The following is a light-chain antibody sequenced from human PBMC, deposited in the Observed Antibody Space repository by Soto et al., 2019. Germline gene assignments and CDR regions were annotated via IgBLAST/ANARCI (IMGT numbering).Light chain of an antibody. V-gene: IGKV1-5*01. CDR3: QQVESYPST. Sequence: IQMKPCPSTLSASAGARVTIPCRVSQSISSWLAWYQQKPGKAPKLPIYDASSLESGVPSRFSGSGFGTDFTLTITSLQPEDFATYYCQQVESYPSTFGGGTKVDIK. CDR2: DAS. J-gene: IGKJ4*01. CDR1: QSISSW.